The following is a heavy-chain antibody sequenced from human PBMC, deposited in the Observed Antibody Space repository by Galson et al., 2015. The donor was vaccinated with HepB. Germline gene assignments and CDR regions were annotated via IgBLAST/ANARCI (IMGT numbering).Heavy chain of an antibody. D-gene: IGHD6-13*01. Sequence: CAISGDSVSSNSAAWNWIRQSPSRGLEWLGRTYYRSKWYDDYAVSVKSRITINPDTSKNQFSLQLNSVTPEDTAVYYCARSIPHVAAAGSFDYWGQGTLVTVSS. J-gene: IGHJ4*02. CDR1: GDSVSSNSAA. CDR3: ARSIPHVAAAGSFDY. V-gene: IGHV6-1*01. CDR2: TYYRSKWYD.